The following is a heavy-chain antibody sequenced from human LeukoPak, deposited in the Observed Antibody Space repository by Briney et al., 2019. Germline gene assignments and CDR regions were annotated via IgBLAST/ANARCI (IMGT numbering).Heavy chain of an antibody. CDR1: GGSISSSSYY. CDR2: IYYSGST. J-gene: IGHJ5*02. V-gene: IGHV4-61*01. CDR3: ARDSSGWYSWFDP. Sequence: PSETLSLTCTVSGGSISSSSYYWGWIRQPPGKGLEWIGYIYYSGSTNYNPSLKSRVTISVDTSKNQFSLKLSSVTAADTAVYYCARDSSGWYSWFDPWGQGTLVTVSS. D-gene: IGHD6-19*01.